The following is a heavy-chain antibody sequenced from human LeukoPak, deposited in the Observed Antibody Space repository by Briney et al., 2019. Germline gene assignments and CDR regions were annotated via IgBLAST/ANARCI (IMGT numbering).Heavy chain of an antibody. J-gene: IGHJ5*02. CDR3: ARVRVVVAADNWFDP. D-gene: IGHD2-15*01. V-gene: IGHV1-2*02. Sequence: GASVKVSCKASGYTFTAHYMHWVRQAPGQGLEWMGWINPNSGGTNYAQKFQGRVTMTRDTSISTAYMELNSLRSDDTAVYYCARVRVVVAADNWFDPWGQGTLVTVSS. CDR1: GYTFTAHY. CDR2: INPNSGGT.